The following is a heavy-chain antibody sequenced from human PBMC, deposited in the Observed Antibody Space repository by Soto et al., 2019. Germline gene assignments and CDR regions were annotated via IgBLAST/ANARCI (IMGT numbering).Heavy chain of an antibody. D-gene: IGHD5-12*01. CDR2: IQYSGDT. Sequence: QVLLQEPGPGQVRPSETLSLTCIVSGGSVGSGAYYWSWIRQPPGSALEWIGYIQYSGDTNYNSSLKSRVTISVDRSRNRFSLNLTSVTAADTAFYYCARHDYADRTFDLWGQGTKVTVSS. CDR3: ARHDYADRTFDL. CDR1: GGSVGSGAYY. V-gene: IGHV4-61*08. J-gene: IGHJ3*01.